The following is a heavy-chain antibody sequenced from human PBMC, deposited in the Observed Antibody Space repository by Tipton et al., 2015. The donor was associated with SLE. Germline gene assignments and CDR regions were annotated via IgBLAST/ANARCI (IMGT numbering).Heavy chain of an antibody. Sequence: QSGDEVKKPGASVKISCKASGYTFNTYLMHWVRQAPGQGLEWMGRINPSGGTTTYAQKFQGRVTMTRDTSTNTVYMDLSSLRSEDTAVYYCARDTATVPLEYWGQGTLVTVSS. CDR1: GYTFNTYL. D-gene: IGHD5-18*01. CDR3: ARDTATVPLEY. CDR2: INPSGGTT. J-gene: IGHJ4*02. V-gene: IGHV1-46*02.